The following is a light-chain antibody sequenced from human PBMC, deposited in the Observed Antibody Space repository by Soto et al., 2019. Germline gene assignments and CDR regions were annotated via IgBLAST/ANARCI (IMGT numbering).Light chain of an antibody. J-gene: IGKJ1*01. CDR1: QSVSSN. CDR3: QQYNKWPWT. Sequence: EIVMTQSPATLSVSPGERATLSCRASQSVSSNLAWYQQKPGQAPRLLIYGASARATGIPARFSGSGSGTEFTLTISSLQSEDFAVYYCQQYNKWPWTLGQGTKVDIK. V-gene: IGKV3-15*01. CDR2: GAS.